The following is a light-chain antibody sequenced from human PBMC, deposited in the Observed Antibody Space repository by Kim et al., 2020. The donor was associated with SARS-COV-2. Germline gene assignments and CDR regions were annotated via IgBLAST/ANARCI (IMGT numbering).Light chain of an antibody. Sequence: ELTQPPSASGTPGQRVTISCSGSSSNIGSNYVYWYQQLPGTAPKLLIYRNNQRPSGVPDRFSGSKSGTSASLAISGLRSEDEADYYCAAWDDSLSGQVFGTGTKVTVL. CDR1: SSNIGSNY. CDR2: RNN. V-gene: IGLV1-47*01. J-gene: IGLJ1*01. CDR3: AAWDDSLSGQV.